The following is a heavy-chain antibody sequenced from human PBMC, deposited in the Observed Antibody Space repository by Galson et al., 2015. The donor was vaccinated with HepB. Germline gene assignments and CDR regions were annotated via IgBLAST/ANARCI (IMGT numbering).Heavy chain of an antibody. D-gene: IGHD6-13*01. CDR2: IKLDGTEK. CDR3: TSTSMASPGHH. J-gene: IGHJ4*02. Sequence: SLRLSCAASGFTFSNFWMSWVRQAPGKGLEWIGNIKLDGTEKYYADSMRGRFTIYRDNARNSAYLQIYNVRADDTAVYYCTSTSMASPGHHWGQGTLVTVSS. CDR1: GFTFSNFW. V-gene: IGHV3-7*03.